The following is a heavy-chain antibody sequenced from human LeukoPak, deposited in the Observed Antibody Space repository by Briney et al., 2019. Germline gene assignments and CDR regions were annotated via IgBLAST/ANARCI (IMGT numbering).Heavy chain of an antibody. V-gene: IGHV5-51*01. Sequence: GESLKISCKGSGYSFTSYWIGWVRQMPGKGLEWMGIIYPGDSDTRYSPSFQGQVTISADKSISTAYLQWSSLKASDTAMYYCARVVAAAVTGYYYMDVWGKGTTVTVSS. D-gene: IGHD6-13*01. CDR3: ARVVAAAVTGYYYMDV. J-gene: IGHJ6*03. CDR1: GYSFTSYW. CDR2: IYPGDSDT.